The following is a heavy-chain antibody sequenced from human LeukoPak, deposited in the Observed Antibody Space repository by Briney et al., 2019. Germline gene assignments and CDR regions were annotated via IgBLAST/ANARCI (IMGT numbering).Heavy chain of an antibody. CDR1: GFTFSTYS. V-gene: IGHV3-21*01. J-gene: IGHJ4*02. CDR3: ASRRGSNRPFDY. CDR2: ISDDSNYI. Sequence: GGSQRLSCEGSGFTFSTYSGNWIRQAPGKGLEWVSSISDDSNYIFYADSVKGRFTISRDNAKNSLYLQMNSLTAEDSAVYYCASRRGSNRPFDYWGQGTLVTVSS. D-gene: IGHD1-26*01.